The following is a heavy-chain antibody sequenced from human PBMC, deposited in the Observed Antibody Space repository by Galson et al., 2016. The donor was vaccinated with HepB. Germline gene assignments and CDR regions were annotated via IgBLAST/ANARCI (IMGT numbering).Heavy chain of an antibody. CDR1: GYTFTSYS. V-gene: IGHV1-46*01. CDR3: VVYAKMG. Sequence: SVKVSCKASGYTFTSYSLHWVRQAPGQGLEWMGIINTSGGGTDYAQKFQGRVTMTRDTSTSTVYMELSSLRSEDTAVYYCVVYAKMGWGQGALVTVSS. CDR2: INTSGGGT. J-gene: IGHJ4*02. D-gene: IGHD2-8*01.